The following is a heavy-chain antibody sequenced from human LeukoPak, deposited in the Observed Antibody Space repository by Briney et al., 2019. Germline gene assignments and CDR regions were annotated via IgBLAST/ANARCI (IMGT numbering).Heavy chain of an antibody. CDR2: INSDGSST. Sequence: GGSLRLSCAASGFTFSSYWMHWVRQAPGKGLVWVSRINSDGSSTSYADSVKGRFTISRDNAKNTLYLQMNSLRAEGTAVYYCATSGSYKLYYFDYWGQGTLVTVSS. D-gene: IGHD1-26*01. CDR3: ATSGSYKLYYFDY. J-gene: IGHJ4*02. V-gene: IGHV3-74*01. CDR1: GFTFSSYW.